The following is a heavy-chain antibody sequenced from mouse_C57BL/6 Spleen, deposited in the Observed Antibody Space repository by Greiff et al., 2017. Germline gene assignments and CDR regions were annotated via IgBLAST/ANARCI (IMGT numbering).Heavy chain of an antibody. CDR1: GFSLTSYA. V-gene: IGHV2-9-1*01. CDR3: DVYYSNSFAY. D-gene: IGHD2-5*01. Sequence: VQLVESGPGLVAPSQSLSITCTVSGFSLTSYAISWVRQPPGKGLEWLGVIWTGGSTNYNSALKSRLSISKDNTKSQVFLKMNSLQTDDTARYYDDVYYSNSFAYWGQGTLVTVSA. J-gene: IGHJ3*01. CDR2: IWTGGST.